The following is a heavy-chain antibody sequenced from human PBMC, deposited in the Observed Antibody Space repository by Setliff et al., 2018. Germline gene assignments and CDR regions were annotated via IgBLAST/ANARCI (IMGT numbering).Heavy chain of an antibody. CDR2: IGHTGSI. D-gene: IGHD6-19*01. V-gene: IGHV4-34*01. J-gene: IGHJ6*03. CDR1: GFTFSGYY. Sequence: GSLRLSCAASGFTFSGYYMQWVRQAPGKGLEWVGNIGHTGSINYNPSLKSRVTMSIDTSKNQFSLKLNSVTAADMAVYYCAREQWLDPPGYYYMDVWAKGTTVTVSS. CDR3: AREQWLDPPGYYYMDV.